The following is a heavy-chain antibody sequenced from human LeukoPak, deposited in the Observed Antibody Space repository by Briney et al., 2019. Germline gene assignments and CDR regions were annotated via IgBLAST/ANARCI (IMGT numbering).Heavy chain of an antibody. CDR3: ARDPGRDDYNSYYFDY. D-gene: IGHD5-24*01. Sequence: GGSLRLSCAASSFSFDTFIMSWVRQAPGRGLEWVSSISGDTSYIYCADSVKGRFTISRDNAKNSVYLQMNSLRAEDTAVYYCARDPGRDDYNSYYFDYWGQGTLVTVSS. J-gene: IGHJ4*02. CDR2: ISGDTSYI. V-gene: IGHV3-21*01. CDR1: SFSFDTFI.